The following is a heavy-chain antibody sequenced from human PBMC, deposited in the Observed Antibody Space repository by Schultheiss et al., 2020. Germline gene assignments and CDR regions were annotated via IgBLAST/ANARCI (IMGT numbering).Heavy chain of an antibody. Sequence: SATLSLTCAVSGYSISSGYYWGWIRQPPGKGLEWIGSIYTSGSTNYNPSLKSRVTISVDTSKNQFSLKLSSVTAADTAVYYCARVVVYSSGYDQLWYFDLWGRGTLVTVSS. V-gene: IGHV4-38-2*01. CDR2: IYTSGST. CDR3: ARVVVYSSGYDQLWYFDL. D-gene: IGHD3-22*01. J-gene: IGHJ2*01. CDR1: GYSISSGYY.